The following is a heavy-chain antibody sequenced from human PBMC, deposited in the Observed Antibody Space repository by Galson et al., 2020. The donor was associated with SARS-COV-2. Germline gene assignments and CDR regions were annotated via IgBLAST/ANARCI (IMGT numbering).Heavy chain of an antibody. V-gene: IGHV4-59*01. Sequence: ETSETLSLTCTVSGGSISSYYWSWIRQPPGKGLEWIGYIYYSGSTNYNPSLKSRVTISVDTSKNQFSLKLSSVTAADTAVYYCARTPYYYGSGSTVHWFDPWGQGTLVTVSS. D-gene: IGHD3-10*01. CDR1: GGSISSYY. J-gene: IGHJ5*02. CDR3: ARTPYYYGSGSTVHWFDP. CDR2: IYYSGST.